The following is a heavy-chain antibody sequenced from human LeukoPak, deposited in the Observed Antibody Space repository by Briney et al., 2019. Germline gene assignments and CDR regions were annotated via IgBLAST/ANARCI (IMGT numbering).Heavy chain of an antibody. V-gene: IGHV3-21*01. CDR1: GFTFSSYS. J-gene: IGHJ4*02. Sequence: PGGSLRLSCAASGFTFSSYSMNWVRQAPGKGLEWVSSISSSSSYIYYADSVKGRFTISRDNAKNSLYLQMNSLRAEDTAVYYCVKGYCSSTSCYAFDYWGQGTLVTVSS. CDR3: VKGYCSSTSCYAFDY. CDR2: ISSSSSYI. D-gene: IGHD2-2*01.